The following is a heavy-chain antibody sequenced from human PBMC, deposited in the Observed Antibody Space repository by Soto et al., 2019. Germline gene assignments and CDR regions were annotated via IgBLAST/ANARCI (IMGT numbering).Heavy chain of an antibody. CDR2: ISYDGSNK. J-gene: IGHJ4*02. CDR1: GFTFNNYG. Sequence: QVQLVESGGGVVQPGRSLRLSCAASGFTFNNYGMHWVRQAPGKGLEWVSIISYDGSNKYYADSVMGRFSISRDISKNTLYLQMNSLRAEDTAVYYCHGYGYWGQGTLVTVSS. D-gene: IGHD5-12*01. CDR3: HGYGY. V-gene: IGHV3-30*03.